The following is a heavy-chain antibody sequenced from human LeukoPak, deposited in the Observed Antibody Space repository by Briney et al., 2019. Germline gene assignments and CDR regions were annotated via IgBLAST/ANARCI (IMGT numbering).Heavy chain of an antibody. CDR1: GFTFSSYS. Sequence: GGSLRLSCAASGFTFSSYSMNWVRQAPGKGLEWVSSISSSSSYIYYADSVKGRFTISRDNAKNTLYLQMNSLRAEDTAVYYCARAFDYYDSSGYSYRDYWGQGTLVTVSS. V-gene: IGHV3-21*01. CDR2: ISSSSSYI. J-gene: IGHJ4*02. CDR3: ARAFDYYDSSGYSYRDY. D-gene: IGHD3-22*01.